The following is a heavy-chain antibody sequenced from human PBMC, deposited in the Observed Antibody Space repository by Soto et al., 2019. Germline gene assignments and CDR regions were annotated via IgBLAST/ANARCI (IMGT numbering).Heavy chain of an antibody. Sequence: ASVKVSCKASGYTFTGYYMHWVRQAPGQGLEWMGWINPNSGGTNYAQKFQGWVTMTRDTSISTAYMELSRLRSDDTAVYYCARGAAGTDYYYGMDVWGQGTTVTVSS. CDR1: GYTFTGYY. V-gene: IGHV1-2*04. CDR3: ARGAAGTDYYYGMDV. CDR2: INPNSGGT. D-gene: IGHD6-13*01. J-gene: IGHJ6*02.